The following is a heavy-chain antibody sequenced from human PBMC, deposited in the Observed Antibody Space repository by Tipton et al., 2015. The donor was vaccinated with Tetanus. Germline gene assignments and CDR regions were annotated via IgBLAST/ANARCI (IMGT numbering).Heavy chain of an antibody. CDR3: ARHPIMGAPRWFDP. CDR2: IYYSGST. D-gene: IGHD1-26*01. V-gene: IGHV4-39*01. CDR1: GGSVSSGSYY. Sequence: TLSLTCTVSGGSVSSGSYYWSWIRQPPGKGLEWIGSIYYSGSTYYNPSLKSRVTISVDTSKNQFSLKLSSVTAAETAVYYCARHPIMGAPRWFDPWGQGTLVTVSS. J-gene: IGHJ5*02.